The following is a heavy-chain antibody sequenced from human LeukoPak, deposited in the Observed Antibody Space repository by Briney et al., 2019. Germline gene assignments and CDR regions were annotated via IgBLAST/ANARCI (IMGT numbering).Heavy chain of an antibody. CDR1: GDSISSYY. CDR3: ANRRIAAAGTNWFDP. V-gene: IGHV4-59*12. Sequence: PSETLSLTCTVSGDSISSYYWSWIRQPPGKGLEWIGYIYNSESTNYNPSLKSRVTISVDTSKNQFSLKVSSVTAADTAVYYCANRRIAAAGTNWFDPWGQGTLVTVSS. CDR2: IYNSEST. D-gene: IGHD6-13*01. J-gene: IGHJ5*02.